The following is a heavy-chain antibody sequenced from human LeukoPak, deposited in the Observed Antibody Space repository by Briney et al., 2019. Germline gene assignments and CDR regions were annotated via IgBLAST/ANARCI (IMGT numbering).Heavy chain of an antibody. J-gene: IGHJ6*02. Sequence: GGSLRLSCAASGFTFSSYAMSWVRQAPGKGLEWVANIKQDGSEKYYVDSVKGRFTISRDNAKNSLYLQMNSLRAEDTAVYYCARVTTMVRGVTDYYGMDVWGQGTTVTVSS. V-gene: IGHV3-7*01. CDR3: ARVTTMVRGVTDYYGMDV. CDR2: IKQDGSEK. D-gene: IGHD3-10*01. CDR1: GFTFSSYA.